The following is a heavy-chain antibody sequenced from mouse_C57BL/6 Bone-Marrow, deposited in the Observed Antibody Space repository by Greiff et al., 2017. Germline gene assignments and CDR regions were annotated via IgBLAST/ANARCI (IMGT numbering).Heavy chain of an antibody. CDR1: GFSLTSYA. CDR2: IWTGGGT. Sequence: QVQLQQSGPGLVAPSQSLSITCTVSGFSLTSYAISWVRQPPGKGLAWLGVIWTGGGTNYNSSIKSRLSISKDNSKSQVFLKMNSLQTDDTARYYCARKGLDYGNWYFDVWGTGTTVTVTS. J-gene: IGHJ1*03. V-gene: IGHV2-9-1*01. CDR3: ARKGLDYGNWYFDV. D-gene: IGHD1-1*01.